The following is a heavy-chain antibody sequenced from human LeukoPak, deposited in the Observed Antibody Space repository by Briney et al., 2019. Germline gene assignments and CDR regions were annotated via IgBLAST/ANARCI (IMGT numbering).Heavy chain of an antibody. V-gene: IGHV1-24*01. D-gene: IGHD1-26*01. CDR3: ATETLRNSGSYYFDY. CDR2: IDADDSKT. J-gene: IGHJ4*02. CDR1: GYTLTELS. Sequence: WGSLKLSCKVSGYTLTELSMNWVRQAPGKGLEWMGGIDADDSKTIYAQQFPCRITITEDTSTDPSYMELSSLRAEDTAVYYCATETLRNSGSYYFDYWGQGTLVTVSS.